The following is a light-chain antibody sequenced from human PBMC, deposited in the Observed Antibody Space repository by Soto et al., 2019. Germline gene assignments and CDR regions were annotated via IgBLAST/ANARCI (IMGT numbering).Light chain of an antibody. CDR1: SSNIGSNT. J-gene: IGLJ1*01. V-gene: IGLV1-44*01. Sequence: QSVLTQPPSASGTPGQRVTISCSGSSSNIGSNTVNWYQQLPGTAPKLLIYGNNERPSGVPDRFSGSKSGTSASLAISGLQSEGEADYYCAAWDDSLNGYVFGTGTKVTVL. CDR3: AAWDDSLNGYV. CDR2: GNN.